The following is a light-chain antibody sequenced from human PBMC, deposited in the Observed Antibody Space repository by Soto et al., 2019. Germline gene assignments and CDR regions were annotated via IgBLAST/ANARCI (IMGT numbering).Light chain of an antibody. Sequence: EIVLTQSPGTLSLSPGERATLSCGASQSVTSNYLAWYQQKPGQAPRLLIYGASRRATGVPDRLIGSGSGTDFTLTISRLEPEDFAVYYCQHYITSLTTFGQGTKVEVK. CDR1: QSVTSNY. V-gene: IGKV3-20*01. J-gene: IGKJ1*01. CDR2: GAS. CDR3: QHYITSLTT.